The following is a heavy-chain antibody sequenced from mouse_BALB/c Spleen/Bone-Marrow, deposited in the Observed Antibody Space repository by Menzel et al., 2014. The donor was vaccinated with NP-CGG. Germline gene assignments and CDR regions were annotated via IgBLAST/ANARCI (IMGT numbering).Heavy chain of an antibody. J-gene: IGHJ2*01. Sequence: QVQLQQSGPQLVRPGASVKISCKASGCSFTSYWMHWVKQRPGQGLEWIGMIDPSDSETRLNQKFKDKATLTVDKSSSTAYMRLSSPTSEDSAVYYCARGDDGYYGDYWGQGTTLTVS. D-gene: IGHD2-3*01. CDR2: IDPSDSET. CDR3: ARGDDGYYGDY. CDR1: GCSFTSYW. V-gene: IGHV1S126*01.